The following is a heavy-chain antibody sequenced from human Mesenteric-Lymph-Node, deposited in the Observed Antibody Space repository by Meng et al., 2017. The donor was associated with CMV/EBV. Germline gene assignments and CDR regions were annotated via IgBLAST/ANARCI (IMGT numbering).Heavy chain of an antibody. CDR1: GGSISTNEW. CDR2: INHRGST. J-gene: IGHJ4*02. D-gene: IGHD2/OR15-2a*01. V-gene: IGHV4-4*02. CDR3: ARPQNT. Sequence: TLSLTCAVSGGSISTNEWWWGWVRQSPGKGLEWIGEINHRGSTNYNPSLKSRVTISVDTSKSQFSLNLTSVTAADTAVYYCARPQNTWGQGTLVTVSS.